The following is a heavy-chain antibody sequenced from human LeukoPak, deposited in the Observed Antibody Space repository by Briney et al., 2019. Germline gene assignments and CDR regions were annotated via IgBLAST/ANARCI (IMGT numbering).Heavy chain of an antibody. Sequence: GGSLRLSCAASGFTFSIYAMSWVRLAPGKGLEWVSTIDDGGVNTYYADSVRGRFTISRDNSAGTLFLQMNSLRAEDTAMYYCGGYISGFYDYWGQGTLVTVSS. V-gene: IGHV3-23*01. CDR3: GGYISGFYDY. J-gene: IGHJ4*02. CDR2: IDDGGVNT. D-gene: IGHD6-19*01. CDR1: GFTFSIYA.